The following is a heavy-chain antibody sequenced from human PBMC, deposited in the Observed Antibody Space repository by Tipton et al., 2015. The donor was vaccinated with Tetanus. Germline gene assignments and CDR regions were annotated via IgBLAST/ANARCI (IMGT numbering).Heavy chain of an antibody. CDR1: GASITTYH. CDR3: EGDDYYETSLRDYYGEEV. D-gene: IGHD3-16*01. J-gene: IGHJ6*02. V-gene: IGHV4-59*01. CDR2: IYYTGAT. Sequence: GLVKPSGTLSLTCTVPGASITTYHWSWLRQTPGRGLEWIGHIYYTGATSYNSSLQSRVTLSIDTSKNQFSLKMTSVTAADTAVYFCEGDDYYETSLRDYYGEEVWGQGTTVTVSS.